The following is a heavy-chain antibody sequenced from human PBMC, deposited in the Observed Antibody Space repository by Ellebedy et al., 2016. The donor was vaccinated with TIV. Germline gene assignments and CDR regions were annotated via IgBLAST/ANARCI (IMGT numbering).Heavy chain of an antibody. D-gene: IGHD2-8*01. CDR2: ISDSGRT. CDR1: GGPISSISYF. Sequence: MPSETLSLTCTVSGGPISSISYFWGWIRQTPGKGLEWIGSISDSGRTYHNPSLKSRVNLSVDTAKNHFSLKVRSVTAADTAVYYCARHGGVYARGWGSFDYWGQGTLVTVSS. V-gene: IGHV4-39*01. J-gene: IGHJ4*02. CDR3: ARHGGVYARGWGSFDY.